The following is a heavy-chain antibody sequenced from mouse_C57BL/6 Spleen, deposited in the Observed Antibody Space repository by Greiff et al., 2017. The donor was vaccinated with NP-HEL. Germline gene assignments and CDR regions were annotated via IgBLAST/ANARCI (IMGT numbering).Heavy chain of an antibody. CDR2: ISDGGSYT. J-gene: IGHJ1*03. V-gene: IGHV5-4*01. D-gene: IGHD4-1*01. Sequence: EVMLVESGGGLVKPGGSLKLSCAASGFTFSSYAMSWVRQTPEKRLEWVATISDGGSYTYYPDNVKGRFTISRDNAKNNLYLQMSHLKSEDTAMYYCARDVLGRGGYFDGWGTGTTGTVSS. CDR1: GFTFSSYA. CDR3: ARDVLGRGGYFDG.